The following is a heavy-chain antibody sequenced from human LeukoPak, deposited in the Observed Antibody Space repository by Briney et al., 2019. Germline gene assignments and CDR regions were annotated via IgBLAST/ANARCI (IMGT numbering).Heavy chain of an antibody. Sequence: GGSLRLSCVASGFTFRSHAMHWVRQAPGKGLEWVAVIWYDGSNEYFADSVKGRFTISRDNSKNILYLQMNSLRAEDTAVYYCARDIASTRMDVWGQGTTVSVSS. V-gene: IGHV3-33*01. CDR2: IWYDGSNE. CDR1: GFTFRSHA. CDR3: ARDIASTRMDV. J-gene: IGHJ6*02. D-gene: IGHD2-15*01.